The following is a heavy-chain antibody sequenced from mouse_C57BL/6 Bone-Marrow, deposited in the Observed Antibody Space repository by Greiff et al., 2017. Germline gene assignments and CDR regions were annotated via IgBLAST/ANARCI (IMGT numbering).Heavy chain of an antibody. CDR2: IYPRSGNT. J-gene: IGHJ2*01. V-gene: IGHV1-81*01. CDR1: GYTFTSYG. Sequence: QVHVKQSGAELARPGASVKLSCKASGYTFTSYGISWVKQRTGQGLEWIGEIYPRSGNTYYNEKFKGKATLTADKSSSTAYMELRSLTSEDSAVYFCDYYGSRFDYWGQGTTLTVSS. D-gene: IGHD1-1*01. CDR3: DYYGSRFDY.